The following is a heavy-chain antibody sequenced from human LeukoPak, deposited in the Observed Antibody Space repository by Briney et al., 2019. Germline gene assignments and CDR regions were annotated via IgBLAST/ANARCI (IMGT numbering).Heavy chain of an antibody. D-gene: IGHD6-13*01. CDR2: IKQDGSEK. V-gene: IGHV3-7*01. J-gene: IGHJ4*02. Sequence: GGSLRLSCAASGFTFSSYWMSWVRQAPGKGLEWVANIKQDGSEKYYVDSMKGRFTISRDNAKNSLYLQMNSLRAEDTAVYYCARVGAAVDFDYWGQGTLVTVSS. CDR1: GFTFSSYW. CDR3: ARVGAAVDFDY.